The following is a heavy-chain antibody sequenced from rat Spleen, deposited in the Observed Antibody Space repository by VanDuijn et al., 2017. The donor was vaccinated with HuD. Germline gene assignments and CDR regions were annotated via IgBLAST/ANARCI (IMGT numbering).Heavy chain of an antibody. CDR3: ARHAGYYSGDYIMDA. D-gene: IGHD1-1*01. CDR1: GFPFSNYY. Sequence: EVRLVASGGGLVQPGRSMKLSCAASGFPFSNYYMAWVRQAPTKGLEWVASISVGAVNTYYRDSVKGRFTISRDNAKITLFLQMDSLRSEDTATYYCARHAGYYSGDYIMDAWGQGASVTVSS. V-gene: IGHV5-25*01. J-gene: IGHJ4*01. CDR2: ISVGAVNT.